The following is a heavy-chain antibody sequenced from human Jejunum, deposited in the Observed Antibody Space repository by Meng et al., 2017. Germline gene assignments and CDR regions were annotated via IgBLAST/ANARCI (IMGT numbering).Heavy chain of an antibody. V-gene: IGHV3-11*04. J-gene: IGHJ4*02. CDR2: INGSGSYI. CDR3: ARSQRGVNRYFDY. D-gene: IGHD3-10*01. CDR1: GFTFSDYY. Sequence: GESLKISCAASGFTFSDYYMNWIRQAPGKGLEWVSFINGSGSYIYYADSVKGRFTISRDNAKNSLYLQMNSLRAEDTAVYYCARSQRGVNRYFDYWGQGTLVTVSS.